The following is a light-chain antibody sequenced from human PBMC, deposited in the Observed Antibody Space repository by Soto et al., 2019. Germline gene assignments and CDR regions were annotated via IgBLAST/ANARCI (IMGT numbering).Light chain of an antibody. CDR2: GAS. V-gene: IGKV3-15*01. J-gene: IGKJ5*01. CDR1: RIISIN. Sequence: IVMTQSPGTLSVSPGERATLSCRASRIISINLAWYQQKPGQAPRLLIYGASTRATGIPARFSGSGSGTDFTLTISSLQSDDVAVYLCQHYNDWPTMVSVGQGKRLEI. CDR3: QHYNDWPTMVS.